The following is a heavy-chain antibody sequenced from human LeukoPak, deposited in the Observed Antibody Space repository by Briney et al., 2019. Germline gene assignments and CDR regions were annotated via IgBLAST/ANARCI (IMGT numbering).Heavy chain of an antibody. V-gene: IGHV3-53*01. J-gene: IGHJ4*02. CDR1: GFTVSNNC. Sequence: PGGSLRLSCAASGFTVSNNCMSWVRQAPGKGLEWVSVIYSGGSTYYADSVKGRFTISRDNSKNTLFLQMNSLRAEDTAVYYCARSRDSSGWYGDYDYWGQGTLVTVSS. D-gene: IGHD6-19*01. CDR3: ARSRDSSGWYGDYDY. CDR2: IYSGGST.